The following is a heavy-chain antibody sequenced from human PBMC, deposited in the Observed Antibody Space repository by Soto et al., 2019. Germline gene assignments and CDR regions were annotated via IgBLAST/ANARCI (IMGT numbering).Heavy chain of an antibody. J-gene: IGHJ4*02. V-gene: IGHV1-24*01. CDR1: GYTLTELS. CDR2: FDPEDGET. CDR3: ATRGYFDWLTSYYFDY. Sequence: ASVKVSCKVSGYTLTELSMHWVRQAPGKGLEWMGGFDPEDGETIYAQKFQGRVTMTEDTSTDTAYMELSSLRSEDTAVYYCATRGYFDWLTSYYFDYWGQGTLVTVSS. D-gene: IGHD3-9*01.